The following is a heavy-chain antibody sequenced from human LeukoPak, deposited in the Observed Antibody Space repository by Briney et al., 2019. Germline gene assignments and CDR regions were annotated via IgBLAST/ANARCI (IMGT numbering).Heavy chain of an antibody. J-gene: IGHJ6*03. D-gene: IGHD4-17*01. Sequence: QPGGSLRLSCAASGFTVSSNYMSWVRQAPGKGLEWVSVIYSGGSTYYADSVKGRFTISRDNSKNTLYLQMNSLRAEDTAVYYCARDIRVTTGYYMDVWGKGTTVTVSS. CDR1: GFTVSSNY. CDR3: ARDIRVTTGYYMDV. CDR2: IYSGGST. V-gene: IGHV3-53*01.